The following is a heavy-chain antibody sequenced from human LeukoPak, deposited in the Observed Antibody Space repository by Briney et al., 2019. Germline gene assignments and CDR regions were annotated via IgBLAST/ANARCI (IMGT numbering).Heavy chain of an antibody. V-gene: IGHV3-7*01. CDR3: ARGDSSSWYSTHTYFDY. D-gene: IGHD6-13*01. CDR1: GFIFSGSW. J-gene: IGHJ4*02. Sequence: GGSLRLSCTASGFIFSGSWMAWIRQAPGKGLEWVAIIKKDGSEKYYVDSMKGRFTISRDNSKNTLYLQMNSLRAEDTAVYYCARGDSSSWYSTHTYFDYWGQGTLVTVSS. CDR2: IKKDGSEK.